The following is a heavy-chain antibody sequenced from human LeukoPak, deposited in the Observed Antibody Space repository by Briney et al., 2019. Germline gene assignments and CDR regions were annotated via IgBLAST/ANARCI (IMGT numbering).Heavy chain of an antibody. CDR3: ARDRTYYYDSSGYYYPTY. V-gene: IGHV3-21*01. Sequence: GGSLRLSCAASGFTFSTYTMYWVRQAPGKGLEWVSSIGSGNTYISYADSVKGRFTISRDSAKNSLYLQMNSLRAEDTAVYYCARDRTYYYDSSGYYYPTYWGQGTLVTVSS. CDR2: IGSGNTYI. CDR1: GFTFSTYT. D-gene: IGHD3-22*01. J-gene: IGHJ4*02.